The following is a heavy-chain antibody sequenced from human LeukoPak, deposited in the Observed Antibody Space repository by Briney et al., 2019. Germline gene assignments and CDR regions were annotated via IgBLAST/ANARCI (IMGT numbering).Heavy chain of an antibody. Sequence: GESLKISCKGSGYSFVNYWIAWVRQMPGQGLEWMGIIYPGDSDTTYNPSFQGQVTISADKSISTAYLQWSSLKASDTAMYYCARQLGYRRSWFDPWGQGTLVTVSS. V-gene: IGHV5-51*01. CDR3: ARQLGYRRSWFDP. CDR2: IYPGDSDT. J-gene: IGHJ5*02. CDR1: GYSFVNYW. D-gene: IGHD6-13*01.